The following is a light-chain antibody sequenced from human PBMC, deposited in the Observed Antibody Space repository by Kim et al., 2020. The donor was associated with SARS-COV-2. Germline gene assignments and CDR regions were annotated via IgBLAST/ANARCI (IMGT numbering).Light chain of an antibody. CDR2: RDS. J-gene: IGLJ1*01. CDR1: KLGDKY. Sequence: PGQPASITCSGDKLGDKYVSWYQQKPGQSPVLVIYRDSERPSGIPERFSGSNSGNTASLTISGTQAMDEADYYCQAWDTSTYVFGTGTKVTVL. V-gene: IGLV3-1*01. CDR3: QAWDTSTYV.